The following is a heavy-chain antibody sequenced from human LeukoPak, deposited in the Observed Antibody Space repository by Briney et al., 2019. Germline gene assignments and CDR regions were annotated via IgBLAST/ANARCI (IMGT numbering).Heavy chain of an antibody. V-gene: IGHV1-2*02. J-gene: IGHJ4*02. Sequence: GASVKVSCKASGYTFTGYYMHWVRQAPGQGLEWMGWINPNSGGTNYAQKFQGRVTMTRDTSISTAYMELSRLRSDDTAVYYCARVVTAAAGTDWYYFDYWGQGTLVTVSS. CDR2: INPNSGGT. CDR3: ARVVTAAAGTDWYYFDY. D-gene: IGHD6-13*01. CDR1: GYTFTGYY.